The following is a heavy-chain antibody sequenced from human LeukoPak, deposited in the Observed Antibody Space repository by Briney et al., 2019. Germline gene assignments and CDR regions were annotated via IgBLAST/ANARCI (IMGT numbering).Heavy chain of an antibody. Sequence: GESLKISCKSSGYSFTNYRIGWVRQMPGKGLEWMGIIYPRDSDTRYSPSFQGQVTISVDKSISTAYLQWSSLKASDTAMYYCARRRDCTSGICYFDYWGKGTLVTVSS. CDR1: GYSFTNYR. CDR3: ARRRDCTSGICYFDY. CDR2: IYPRDSDT. J-gene: IGHJ4*02. D-gene: IGHD2-8*01. V-gene: IGHV5-51*01.